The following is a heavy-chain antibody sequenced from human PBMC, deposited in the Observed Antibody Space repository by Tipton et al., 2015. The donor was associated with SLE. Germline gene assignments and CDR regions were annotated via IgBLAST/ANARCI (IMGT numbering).Heavy chain of an antibody. V-gene: IGHV4-39*07. CDR3: ARWIPLTGMNV. Sequence: GLVKPSGTLSLTCTVSGGSISDNTYYWGWIRQPPGKGLEWIGTIYYRGSTFHTPSLRSRVTISVDKSKNHFSLRLNSVTATDTAVYYCARWIPLTGMNVWGQGTTVIVSS. D-gene: IGHD5-18*01. CDR2: IYYRGST. CDR1: GGSISDNTYY. J-gene: IGHJ6*02.